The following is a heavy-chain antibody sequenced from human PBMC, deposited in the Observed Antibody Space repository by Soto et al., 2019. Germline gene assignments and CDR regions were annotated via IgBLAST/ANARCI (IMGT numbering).Heavy chain of an antibody. Sequence: PGGSLRLSCAASEFTFDKYYMTWVRQAPGKGTEWVANIKPDGSEQYYVDSVKGRFTISRDNANNSLYLQMNSLRAEDTAVYFCARGNWNYYYGFDVWGQGTTVTVPS. CDR1: EFTFDKYY. D-gene: IGHD1-20*01. J-gene: IGHJ6*02. CDR2: IKPDGSEQ. CDR3: ARGNWNYYYGFDV. V-gene: IGHV3-7*01.